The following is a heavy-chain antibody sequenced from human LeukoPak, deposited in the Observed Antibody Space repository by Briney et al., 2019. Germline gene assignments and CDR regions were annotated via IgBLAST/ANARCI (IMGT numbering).Heavy chain of an antibody. CDR2: ISDNSITI. V-gene: IGHV3-11*04. J-gene: IGHJ4*02. D-gene: IGHD3-10*01. CDR3: ARDTPTDKQNNMFRGIIDD. Sequence: GGSLRLSCAASGFTFSDYCMTWIRQAPGKGLEWVSYISDNSITIYYADSVRGRFTISRDNAKKSLFLQMNNLRAEDTAVYYCARDTPTDKQNNMFRGIIDDWGQGILATVSS. CDR1: GFTFSDYC.